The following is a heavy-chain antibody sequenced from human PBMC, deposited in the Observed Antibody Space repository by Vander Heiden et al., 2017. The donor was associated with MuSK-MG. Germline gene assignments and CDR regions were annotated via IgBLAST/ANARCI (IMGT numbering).Heavy chain of an antibody. CDR2: IIPILGIA. CDR3: ARGRTGGYSSGWYEGNWFDP. J-gene: IGHJ5*02. V-gene: IGHV1-69*10. CDR1: GGTFSSDA. Sequence: QVQLVQSGAEVKKHGSSLKVSCKDSGGTFSSDAISWVRQAPGQGLEWMGGIIPILGIANYAQKLQGRVTITADKSTSTAYMELSSLRSEDTAVYYCARGRTGGYSSGWYEGNWFDPWCQGPLVTVSS. D-gene: IGHD6-19*01.